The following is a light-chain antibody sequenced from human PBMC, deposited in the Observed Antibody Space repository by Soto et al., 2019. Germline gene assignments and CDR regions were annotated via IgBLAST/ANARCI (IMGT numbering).Light chain of an antibody. CDR2: GAS. CDR3: QQYGSSPLT. CDR1: QSVSSSY. V-gene: IGKV3-20*01. Sequence: EIVLTQSPGTLSLSPGERATLSCRASQSVSSSYLAWYQQKPGQAPSLLIYGASSRATGIPDRFSGSGSGTEFTLTISRLEPEDFAVYYCQQYGSSPLTFGVGTKVEIK. J-gene: IGKJ4*01.